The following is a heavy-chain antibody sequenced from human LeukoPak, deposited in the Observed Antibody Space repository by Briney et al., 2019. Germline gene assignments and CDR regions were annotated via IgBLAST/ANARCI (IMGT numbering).Heavy chain of an antibody. CDR1: GLTFSSYW. CDR2: INSDGSST. Sequence: PWGSLRLSCAASGLTFSSYWMHWVRQAPGKGLVWVSCINSDGSSTSYADSVKGRFTISRDNAKNTLYLQMNSLRAEDTAVYYCARGLACSSTSCYRGFDYWGQGTLVTVSS. D-gene: IGHD2-2*02. V-gene: IGHV3-74*01. CDR3: ARGLACSSTSCYRGFDY. J-gene: IGHJ4*02.